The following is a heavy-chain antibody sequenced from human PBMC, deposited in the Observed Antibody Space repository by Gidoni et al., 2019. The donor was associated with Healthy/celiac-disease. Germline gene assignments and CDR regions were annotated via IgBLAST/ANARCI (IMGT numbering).Heavy chain of an antibody. V-gene: IGHV3-23*01. CDR2: ISGSGGST. CDR3: AKDHEYQLLWGYFDY. Sequence: EVQLLESGGGLVQPGGSLRLSSPASGFSFSSYAMSWVRQAPGKGLEWVSAISGSGGSTYYADSVKGRFTISRDNSKNTLYLQMNSLRAEDTAVYYCAKDHEYQLLWGYFDYWGQGTLVTVSS. CDR1: GFSFSSYA. D-gene: IGHD2-2*01. J-gene: IGHJ4*02.